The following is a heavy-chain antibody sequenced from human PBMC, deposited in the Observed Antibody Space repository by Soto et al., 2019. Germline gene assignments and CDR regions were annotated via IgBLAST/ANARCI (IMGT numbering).Heavy chain of an antibody. CDR2: ISSSGSHI. CDR1: GFTFSSYS. J-gene: IGHJ6*03. D-gene: IGHD2-15*01. V-gene: IGHV3-21*01. Sequence: EVQLVESGGGLVKPGGSLRLSCAASGFTFSSYSMNWVRQAPGKGLEWVSSISSSGSHIYYADSVKGRFPISRDNAKNSLYLQMNSLRAEDTAVYYCTRDGSGGSSEAYYYYYMDVWGKGTTVTVSS. CDR3: TRDGSGGSSEAYYYYYMDV.